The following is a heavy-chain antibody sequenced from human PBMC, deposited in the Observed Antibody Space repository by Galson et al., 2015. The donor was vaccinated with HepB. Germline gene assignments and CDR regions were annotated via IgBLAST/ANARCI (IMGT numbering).Heavy chain of an antibody. Sequence: SLRLSCAASGFTVSSNYMSWVRQAPGKGLEWASVIYSGGSTYYADSVKGRFTISRDNSKNTLYLQMNSLRAEDTAVYYCARDYYDSSGYPIWGQGTMDTVSS. J-gene: IGHJ3*02. V-gene: IGHV3-66*01. D-gene: IGHD3-22*01. CDR3: ARDYYDSSGYPI. CDR1: GFTVSSNY. CDR2: IYSGGST.